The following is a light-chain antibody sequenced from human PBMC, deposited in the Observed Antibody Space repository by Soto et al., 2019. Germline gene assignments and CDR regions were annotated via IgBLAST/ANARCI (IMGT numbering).Light chain of an antibody. Sequence: DIPMTQSPSSLSASVGDRVTITCQASQDISNYLNWYQQKSGEPPKLLIYDASNLETGVPPRFSGAGSGTEFTFTISSLQPEDFATYYCQQYDDLPSTFGGGTKVEV. CDR2: DAS. V-gene: IGKV1-33*01. J-gene: IGKJ4*01. CDR1: QDISNY. CDR3: QQYDDLPST.